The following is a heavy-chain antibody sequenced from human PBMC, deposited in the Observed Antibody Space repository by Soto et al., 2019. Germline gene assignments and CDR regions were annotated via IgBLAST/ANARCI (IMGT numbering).Heavy chain of an antibody. D-gene: IGHD6-13*01. Sequence: GTLSLTCAVSGDSIIGTHWWSWVRRPPGKGLEFIGETHHSRGTNYNPSLRSRVTMSLDKSKNQLSLILYSVTAADTGVYYCARYSAASGTYYFDYWGQGTLVTVSS. CDR1: GDSIIGTHW. V-gene: IGHV4-4*02. CDR2: THHSRGT. J-gene: IGHJ4*01. CDR3: ARYSAASGTYYFDY.